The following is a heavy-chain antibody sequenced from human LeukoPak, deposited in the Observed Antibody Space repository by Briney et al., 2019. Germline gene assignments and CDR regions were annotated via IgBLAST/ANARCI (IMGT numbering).Heavy chain of an antibody. CDR3: AKGLNQYSRSSLDY. V-gene: IGHV3-23*01. Sequence: GGSLRLSCAASGFTFSSYGMSWVRQAPGKGLEWVSVISLSDSIFYADSVKGRFTISRDNSKSTVHLQMNSLRVDDTAVYFCAKGLNQYSRSSLDYWGQGTLVTVSS. D-gene: IGHD6-6*01. J-gene: IGHJ4*02. CDR1: GFTFSSYG. CDR2: ISLSDSI.